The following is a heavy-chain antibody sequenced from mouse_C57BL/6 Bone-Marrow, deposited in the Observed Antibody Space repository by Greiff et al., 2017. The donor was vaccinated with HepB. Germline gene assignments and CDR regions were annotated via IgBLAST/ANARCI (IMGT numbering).Heavy chain of an antibody. Sequence: QVQLQQSGAELVKPGASVKLSCKASGYTFTSYWMHWVKQRPGQGLEWIGMIHPNSGSTNYNEKFKSKATLTVDKSSSTAYMQLSSLTSEDSAVYYCYCYGRWYFDVWGTGTTVTVSS. CDR3: YCYGRWYFDV. CDR2: IHPNSGST. J-gene: IGHJ1*03. D-gene: IGHD1-1*01. V-gene: IGHV1-64*01. CDR1: GYTFTSYW.